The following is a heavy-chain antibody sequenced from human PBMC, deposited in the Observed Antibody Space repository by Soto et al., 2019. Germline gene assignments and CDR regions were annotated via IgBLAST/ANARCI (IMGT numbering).Heavy chain of an antibody. V-gene: IGHV4-30-2*01. CDR2: IYHSGTT. CDR1: GGSISSGGYS. Sequence: PSETLSLTCAVSGGSISSGGYSWSWIRQPPGKGLEWIGYIYHSGTTYYNPSLKSRVTISVDTSKNQFSLKLCSVTAADTAVYYCARVRRYSGYKTAFDSWGQGTMVT. CDR3: ARVRRYSGYKTAFDS. J-gene: IGHJ3*02. D-gene: IGHD5-12*01.